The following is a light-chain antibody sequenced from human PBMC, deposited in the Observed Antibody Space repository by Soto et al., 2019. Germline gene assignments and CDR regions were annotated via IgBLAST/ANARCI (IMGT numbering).Light chain of an antibody. CDR1: SSDVGAYTS. CDR3: QSYDSSLSGLYV. V-gene: IGLV2-14*01. Sequence: QSALTQPASVSGSPGQSITISCTGTSSDVGAYTSVSWYQQHPGKAPKLIIYEVSNRPPGISTRFSGSKSASTASLTISGLQAEDEAHYYCQSYDSSLSGLYVFGTGTKVTVL. J-gene: IGLJ1*01. CDR2: EVS.